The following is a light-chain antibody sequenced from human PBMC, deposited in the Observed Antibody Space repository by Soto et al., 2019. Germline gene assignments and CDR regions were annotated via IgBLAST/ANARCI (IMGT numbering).Light chain of an antibody. CDR3: QQYDNFPFT. J-gene: IGKJ3*01. CDR2: GAS. Sequence: DIQMTQSPSSLSASVGDRVTITCQASQDIHENLNWYQQRPGKAPKFLIYGASNLEAGVPSRFSGSGSGTDFTLTISSLQPEDFATYYCQQYDNFPFTFGPGTKVDI. V-gene: IGKV1-33*01. CDR1: QDIHEN.